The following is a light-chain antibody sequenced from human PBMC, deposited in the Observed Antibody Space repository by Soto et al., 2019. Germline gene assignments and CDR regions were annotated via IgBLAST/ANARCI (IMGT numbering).Light chain of an antibody. CDR2: DES. Sequence: DIQITQSPSSLSASVGDRVTITCQASQNINNYLNWYQQKPGRAPKLLIYDESNLEAGFPSRFSGSGSGTDFTFTISRLQPEDIATYYCQQYENLPTVGPGTRLEIK. V-gene: IGKV1-33*01. J-gene: IGKJ5*01. CDR3: QQYENLPT. CDR1: QNINNY.